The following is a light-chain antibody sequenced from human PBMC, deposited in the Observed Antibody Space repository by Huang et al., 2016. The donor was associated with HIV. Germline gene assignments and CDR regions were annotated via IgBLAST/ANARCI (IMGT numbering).Light chain of an antibody. CDR3: QQYNNWPRGG. Sequence: IVMTQSPATLSVSPGERATLSCRASQSIFSNLAWYQQKPGQAPILLIYGASTRATGVPARFSGSGSWTEFTLTISSLQSEDFAVYYCQQYNNWPRGGFGQGTRVDIK. CDR2: GAS. V-gene: IGKV3-15*01. J-gene: IGKJ1*01. CDR1: QSIFSN.